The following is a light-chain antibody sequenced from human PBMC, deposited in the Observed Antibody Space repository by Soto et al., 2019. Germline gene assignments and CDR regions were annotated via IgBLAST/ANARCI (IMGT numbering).Light chain of an antibody. CDR2: DVS. CDR3: SSYTSSSTLEV. CDR1: SSDVGGYNY. Sequence: QSVLTQPASVSGSPGQSITISCTGTSSDVGGYNYVSWYQQHPGKAPKLMIHDVSNRPSGVSNRFSGSKSGNTASLTISGLQAEDEADYYCSSYTSSSTLEVFGTGTKLTVL. V-gene: IGLV2-14*01. J-gene: IGLJ1*01.